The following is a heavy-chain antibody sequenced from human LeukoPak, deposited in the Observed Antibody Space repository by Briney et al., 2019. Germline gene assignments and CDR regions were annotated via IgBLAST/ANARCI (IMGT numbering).Heavy chain of an antibody. CDR2: IKQDGNEK. CDR3: ARLMGERSLFDY. J-gene: IGHJ4*02. CDR1: GFTFSSCW. Sequence: GGSLRLSCAASGFTFSSCWMTWVRQAPGKGLEWVANIKQDGNEKYYVDSVKGRFSISRDNAKNSVYLQMNGLRAEDTAVYYCARLMGERSLFDYWGQGVLVTVSS. V-gene: IGHV3-7*02. D-gene: IGHD1-26*01.